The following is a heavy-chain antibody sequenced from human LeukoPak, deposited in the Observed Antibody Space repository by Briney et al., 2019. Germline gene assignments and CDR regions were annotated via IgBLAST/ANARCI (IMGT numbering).Heavy chain of an antibody. V-gene: IGHV3-23*01. CDR3: AKEFDFGVVTYFDY. J-gene: IGHJ4*02. CDR2: ISGSGGST. Sequence: GRSLRLSCAASGFTFSSYGMHWVRQAPGKGLEWVSAISGSGGSTYYADSVKGRFTISGDNSKNTLYLQMNSLRAEDTAVYYCAKEFDFGVVTYFDYWGQGTLVTVSS. D-gene: IGHD3-3*01. CDR1: GFTFSSYG.